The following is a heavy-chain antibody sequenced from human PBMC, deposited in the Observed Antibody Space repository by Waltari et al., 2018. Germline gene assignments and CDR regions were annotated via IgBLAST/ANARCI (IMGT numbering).Heavy chain of an antibody. Sequence: QVQLQESGPGLVKPSATLSLTCTVSGGSISSYYWSWIRQPPGKGLEWIGYIYYSGSTNYNPSLKSRVTISVDTSKNQFSLKLSSVTAADTAVYYCARPSPEYDGYFDLWGRGTLVTVSS. CDR3: ARPSPEYDGYFDL. V-gene: IGHV4-59*01. J-gene: IGHJ2*01. D-gene: IGHD3-16*01. CDR1: GGSISSYY. CDR2: IYYSGST.